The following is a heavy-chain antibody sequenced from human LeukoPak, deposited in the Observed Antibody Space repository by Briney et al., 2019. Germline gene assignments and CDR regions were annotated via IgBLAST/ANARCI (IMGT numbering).Heavy chain of an antibody. CDR2: IYYSGST. J-gene: IGHJ4*02. CDR3: ARVEVGYSYGHDY. V-gene: IGHV4-59*01. CDR1: GGSISSYY. D-gene: IGHD5-18*01. Sequence: SETLSLTCTVSGGSISSYYWSWIRQPPGKGLEWIGYIYYSGSTNYNPSLKSRVTISVDTSKKQFSLKLSSVTAADTAVYYCARVEVGYSYGHDYWGQGTLVTVSS.